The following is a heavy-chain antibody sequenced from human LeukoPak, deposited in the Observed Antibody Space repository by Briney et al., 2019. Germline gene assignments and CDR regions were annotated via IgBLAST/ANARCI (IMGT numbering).Heavy chain of an antibody. Sequence: SETLSLTCAVYGGSFSGYYWSWIRQPPGKGLEWIGEINHSGSINYNPSLKSRVTISVDTSKNQFSLKLSSVTAADTAVYYCARSRWLQSRFDYWGQGTLVTVSS. CDR3: ARSRWLQSRFDY. J-gene: IGHJ4*02. CDR2: INHSGSI. D-gene: IGHD5-24*01. V-gene: IGHV4-34*01. CDR1: GGSFSGYY.